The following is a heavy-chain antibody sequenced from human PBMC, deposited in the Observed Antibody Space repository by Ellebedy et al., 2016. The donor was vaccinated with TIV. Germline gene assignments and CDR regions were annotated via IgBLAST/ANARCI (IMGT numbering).Heavy chain of an antibody. D-gene: IGHD7-27*01. CDR2: INGDGAVT. J-gene: IGHJ4*02. CDR3: VAPKTGSHFDY. CDR1: GFTFSSYW. Sequence: GESLKISXATSGFTFSSYWMHWVRQVPGKGLVCVSRINGDGAVTTYADSVKGRFTISRDNAKNTVYLQMNSLRAEDTAVYYCVAPKTGSHFDYWGQGTLVTVSS. V-gene: IGHV3-74*03.